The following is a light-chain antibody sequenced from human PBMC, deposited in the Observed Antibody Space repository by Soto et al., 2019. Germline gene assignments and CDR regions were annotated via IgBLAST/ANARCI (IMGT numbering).Light chain of an antibody. V-gene: IGKV1-5*03. CDR1: QNINDL. J-gene: IGKJ1*01. CDR3: QQYGANSPWT. CDR2: KAS. Sequence: DIQVTQSPSTLSASVGDRVTISCRASQNINDLLAWYQQKSGKAPKVLIYKASSLESGVPPRFSGSGSGTEFTLTISSLQTEDFATYYCQQYGANSPWTFGQGTKVEIK.